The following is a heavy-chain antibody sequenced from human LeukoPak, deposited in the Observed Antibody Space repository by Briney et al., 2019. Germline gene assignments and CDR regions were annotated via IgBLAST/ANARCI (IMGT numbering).Heavy chain of an antibody. V-gene: IGHV3-72*01. CDR1: GYPFNDDY. CDR3: ARWRSGFCSD. J-gene: IGHJ4*02. CDR2: IRNKLSNYAI. D-gene: IGHD3-3*01. Sequence: GGSLGLSCAVSGYPFNDDYIDWVRQAPWKGLEWLGQIRNKLSNYAIEYAASVKGRITISRDESTNSVYLQMNSLKTEDTAMYYCARWRSGFCSDWGQGTLVTVSS.